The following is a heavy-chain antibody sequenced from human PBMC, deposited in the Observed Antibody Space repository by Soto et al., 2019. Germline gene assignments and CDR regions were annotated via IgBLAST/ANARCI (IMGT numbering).Heavy chain of an antibody. Sequence: GGSLRLSCAASGFTFSLYGMHWVRQAPGKGLEWVAVIWYDGRETAYVDSVKGRFTISRDNAKSSFYLQMNSLRAEDTAVYYCVRNAYWGHGTLVTVSS. J-gene: IGHJ4*01. CDR1: GFTFSLYG. CDR3: VRNAY. V-gene: IGHV3-33*01. CDR2: IWYDGRET.